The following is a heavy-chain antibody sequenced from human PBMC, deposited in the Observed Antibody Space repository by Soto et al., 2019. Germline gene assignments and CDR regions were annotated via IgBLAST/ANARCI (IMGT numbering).Heavy chain of an antibody. CDR2: ISSSGSTI. J-gene: IGHJ6*02. V-gene: IGHV3-48*03. CDR3: ARDDIVVVVAAIYYYYGMDV. Sequence: PGGSLRLSCAASGFTFSSYEMNWVRQAPGKGLEWVSYISSSGSTIYYADSVKGRFTISGDNAKNSLYLQMNSLRAEDTAVYYCARDDIVVVVAAIYYYYGMDVWGQGTTVTVSS. D-gene: IGHD2-15*01. CDR1: GFTFSSYE.